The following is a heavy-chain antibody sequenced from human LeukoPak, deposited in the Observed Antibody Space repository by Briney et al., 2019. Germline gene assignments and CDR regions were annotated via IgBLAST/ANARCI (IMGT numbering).Heavy chain of an antibody. CDR3: VRRRGYGLDY. Sequence: SETLSLTCAVSGGSISSGGYSWSWIRQPPGKCLEWMGYIYHSGSTYYNPSLKSRVTISVDMSKNQFSLKLRSVTAAGTAVYYCVRRRGYGLDYWGQGTLVTVSS. D-gene: IGHD5-12*01. CDR1: GGSISSGGYS. CDR2: IYHSGST. V-gene: IGHV4-30-2*01. J-gene: IGHJ4*02.